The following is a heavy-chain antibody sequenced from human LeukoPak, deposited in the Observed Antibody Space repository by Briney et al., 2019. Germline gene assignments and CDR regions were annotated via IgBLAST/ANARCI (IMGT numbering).Heavy chain of an antibody. Sequence: GGSLRLSCAASGFTFSSYAMSWVRQAPGKGLEWVSTINVSGGSTYYADSVKGRFTISRDNSKNTLYLQMNSLRAEDTAVYYCAKYGLSGYSSGMDVWGQGTTVTVSS. CDR3: AKYGLSGYSSGMDV. J-gene: IGHJ6*02. V-gene: IGHV3-23*01. D-gene: IGHD2-15*01. CDR2: INVSGGST. CDR1: GFTFSSYA.